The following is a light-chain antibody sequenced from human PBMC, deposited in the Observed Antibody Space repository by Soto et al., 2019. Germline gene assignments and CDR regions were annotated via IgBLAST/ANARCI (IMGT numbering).Light chain of an antibody. CDR1: SSDVGGYNY. CDR2: DVS. Sequence: QSALTQPASVSGSPGQSITISCTGTSSDVGGYNYVSWYQQYPGKAPKLIIFDVSDRPSGISNRFSGSKSGNTASLTISGLQAEDEADYYCSSYTSSSTLVLGGGTKLTVL. V-gene: IGLV2-14*01. J-gene: IGLJ2*01. CDR3: SSYTSSSTLV.